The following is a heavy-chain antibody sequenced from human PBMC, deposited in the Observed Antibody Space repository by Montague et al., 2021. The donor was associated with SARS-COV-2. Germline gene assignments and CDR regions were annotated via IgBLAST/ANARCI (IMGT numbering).Heavy chain of an antibody. D-gene: IGHD3-10*01. J-gene: IGHJ6*03. CDR1: GTSFSGYY. CDR3: ARLRDGVVPSPILGVGPYYSFYYMDV. CDR2: INHGGST. Sequence: SETLSLTSAVHGTSFSGYYWNWIRQPPGKGLEWIGEINHGGSTKXSPSLKSRLTISADTSKNQFSLKLTSVAAADTAVYYCARLRDGVVPSPILGVGPYYSFYYMDVWGRGTTVTVSS. V-gene: IGHV4-34*01.